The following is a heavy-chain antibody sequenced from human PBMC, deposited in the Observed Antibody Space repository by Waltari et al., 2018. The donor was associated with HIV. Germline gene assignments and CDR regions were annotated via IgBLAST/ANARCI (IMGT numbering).Heavy chain of an antibody. CDR3: ARTYKRITMFEIIRELSWFDP. CDR1: GGSFDEYY. CDR2: INNIWTT. Sequence: QVQLQQWGAGLLKPSEPLSLTCALYGGSFDEYYWAWIRQTPEKGLEWRGDINNIWTTTYNPSLKSRVTVSIDTSKNQFSLNLRSVTAADTAVYYCARTYKRITMFEIIRELSWFDPWGQGTLVTVSS. J-gene: IGHJ5*02. V-gene: IGHV4-34*01. D-gene: IGHD3-10*02.